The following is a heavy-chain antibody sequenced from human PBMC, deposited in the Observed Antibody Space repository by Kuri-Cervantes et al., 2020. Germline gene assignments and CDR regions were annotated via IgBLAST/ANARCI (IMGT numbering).Heavy chain of an antibody. Sequence: SGPTLVKPTQTLTLTCTFSGFSLSTSGMCVSWVRQPPGRALEWLALIYWDDDKRYSPSLKSRLTITKDTSKNQVVLTMTNMDPVDTATYYCAHSGSSGYYLSFPFDYWGQGTLVTVSS. CDR3: AHSGSSGYYLSFPFDY. D-gene: IGHD3-22*01. CDR1: GFSLSTSGMC. V-gene: IGHV2-5*08. CDR2: IYWDDDK. J-gene: IGHJ4*02.